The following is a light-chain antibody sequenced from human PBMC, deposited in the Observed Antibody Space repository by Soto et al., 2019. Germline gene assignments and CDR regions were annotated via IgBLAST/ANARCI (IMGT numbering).Light chain of an antibody. CDR3: NSYTSSSTVV. V-gene: IGLV2-14*01. CDR1: SSDVGGYNY. CDR2: EVS. Sequence: QSALTQPASVSGSPGQSITISCTGTSSDVGGYNYVSWYQQEPGKAPKLMIYEVSNRPSGVSNRFSGSKSGNTASLTISGLQAEDEADYYCNSYTSSSTVVFGGGTKLTVL. J-gene: IGLJ2*01.